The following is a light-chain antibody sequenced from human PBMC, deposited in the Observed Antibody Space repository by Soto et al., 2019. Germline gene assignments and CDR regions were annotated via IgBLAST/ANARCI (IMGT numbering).Light chain of an antibody. CDR2: AAS. CDR1: QGISSY. Sequence: DIQLTQSPSFLSASVGDRVTITCRASQGISSYLAWYQQKPGKAPKLLIYAASTLQSGVPSRFSGSGSGTEFTLTISSLQPEDFATYYCQQLNSYPRPFGRGTKVDIK. V-gene: IGKV1-9*01. J-gene: IGKJ3*01. CDR3: QQLNSYPRP.